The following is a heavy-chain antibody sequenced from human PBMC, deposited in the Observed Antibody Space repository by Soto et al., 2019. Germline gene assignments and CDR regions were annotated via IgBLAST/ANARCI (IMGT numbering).Heavy chain of an antibody. D-gene: IGHD3-22*01. CDR1: GGTFSNYA. Sequence: QVQLVQSGAEVKKPGSSVKVSCKASGGTFSNYAISWVRQAPGQGLEWMGGIIPIFGTANYAQKFQGRVTITADESTSTAYMELSRLRSEDTAVYYCARAHAGYDSSGYPRMDVWGQGTTVTVSS. CDR3: ARAHAGYDSSGYPRMDV. CDR2: IIPIFGTA. V-gene: IGHV1-69*01. J-gene: IGHJ6*02.